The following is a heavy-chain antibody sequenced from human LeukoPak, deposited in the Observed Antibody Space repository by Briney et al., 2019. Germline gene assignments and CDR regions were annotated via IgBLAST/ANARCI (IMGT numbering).Heavy chain of an antibody. CDR3: ASTREQYCSGGSCYLFDY. Sequence: ASVKVSCKASGYTFTSYGISWVRQAPGQGLEWVGWISVYNGNTNYAQNLQGRVTLTTDTSTSTAYMELRSLRSDDTAVYYCASTREQYCSGGSCYLFDYWGQGTLVTVSS. J-gene: IGHJ4*02. CDR2: ISVYNGNT. V-gene: IGHV1-18*01. CDR1: GYTFTSYG. D-gene: IGHD2-15*01.